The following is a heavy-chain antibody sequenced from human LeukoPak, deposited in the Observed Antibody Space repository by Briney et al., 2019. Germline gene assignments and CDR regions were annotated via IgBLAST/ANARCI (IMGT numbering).Heavy chain of an antibody. CDR3: AREGYYDSSGYTIRWAFDI. J-gene: IGHJ3*02. D-gene: IGHD3-22*01. Sequence: RAGGSLRLSCAASGFTFSSYEMNWVRQAPGKGLEWVSGINWNDGSTGYADSVKGRFTISRDNAKNSLYLQMNSLRAEDTALYHCAREGYYDSSGYTIRWAFDIWGQGTMVTVSS. V-gene: IGHV3-20*01. CDR1: GFTFSSYE. CDR2: INWNDGST.